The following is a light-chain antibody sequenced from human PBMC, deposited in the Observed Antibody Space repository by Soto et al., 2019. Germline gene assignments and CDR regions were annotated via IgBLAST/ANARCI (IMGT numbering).Light chain of an antibody. J-gene: IGLJ2*01. CDR3: AAWDHSLSAVV. Sequence: QSVLTQPPSPSGTPGQRVTISCAGSSSNIGSNYVYWYQQLPGTAPKLLIYRNNQRPSGVPDRFSGSKSGTSASLAISGLRTEDEADYYCAAWDHSLSAVVFGGGTKLTVL. V-gene: IGLV1-47*01. CDR1: SSNIGSNY. CDR2: RNN.